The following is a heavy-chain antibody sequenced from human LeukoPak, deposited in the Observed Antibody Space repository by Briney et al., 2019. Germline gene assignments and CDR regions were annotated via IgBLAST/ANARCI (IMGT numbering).Heavy chain of an antibody. CDR3: ARGPRGTTYYYYYMDV. CDR1: GYTFTGYY. J-gene: IGHJ6*03. CDR2: INPNSGGT. Sequence: ASVKVSCKASGYTFTGYYMHWVRQAPGQGLEWMGWINPNSGGTNYAQKFQGRVTMTRDTSISTAYMELSSLRSDDTAVYYCARGPRGTTYYYYYMDVWGKGTTVTVSS. D-gene: IGHD1-7*01. V-gene: IGHV1-2*02.